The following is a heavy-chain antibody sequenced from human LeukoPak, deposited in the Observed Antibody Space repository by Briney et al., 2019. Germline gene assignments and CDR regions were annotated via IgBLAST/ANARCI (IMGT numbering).Heavy chain of an antibody. Sequence: SETLSLTCTVSGGSISSYFWSWIRQPAGKGLEWIGRIYTSGTTNYNTTLKSRLTMSIDTSKNQFSLRLSSVTAADTAVYYCARDHLIVVPAAIRMVDNWFDPWGQGTLVTVSS. CDR2: IYTSGTT. CDR3: ARDHLIVVPAAIRMVDNWFDP. CDR1: GGSISSYF. D-gene: IGHD2-2*01. J-gene: IGHJ5*02. V-gene: IGHV4-4*07.